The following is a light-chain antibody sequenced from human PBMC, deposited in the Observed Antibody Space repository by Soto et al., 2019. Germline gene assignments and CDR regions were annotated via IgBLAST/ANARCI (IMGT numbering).Light chain of an antibody. Sequence: QSVLTQPRSVSGSPGQSVTISCTGTSSDFGGYNYVSWYQHHPGKAPKLMIYDVSERPSGVPDRFSGSKSGNTASLTISGLQAEDEADYYYCSYAGTFYVFGTGTKVTVL. V-gene: IGLV2-11*01. CDR1: SSDFGGYNY. CDR3: CSYAGTFYV. CDR2: DVS. J-gene: IGLJ1*01.